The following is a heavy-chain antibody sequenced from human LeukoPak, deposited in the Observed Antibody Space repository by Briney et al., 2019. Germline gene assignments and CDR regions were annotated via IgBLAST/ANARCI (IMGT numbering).Heavy chain of an antibody. J-gene: IGHJ6*03. Sequence: PSETLSLTCTVSGGSISSYYWSWIRQPPGKGLEWIGYIYCSGSTNYNPSLKSRVTISVDTSKNQFSLKLSSVTAADTAVYYCARRGGNYYYYYMDVWGKGTTVTISS. V-gene: IGHV4-59*01. D-gene: IGHD6-25*01. CDR2: IYCSGST. CDR3: ARRGGNYYYYYMDV. CDR1: GGSISSYY.